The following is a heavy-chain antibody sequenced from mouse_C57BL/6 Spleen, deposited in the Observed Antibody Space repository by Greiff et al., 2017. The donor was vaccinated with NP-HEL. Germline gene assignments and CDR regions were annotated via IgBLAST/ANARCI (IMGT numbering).Heavy chain of an antibody. CDR3: TRYRRDYGSSYFDY. Sequence: QVQLQQSGAELVRPGASVTLSCKASGYTFTDYEMHWVKQTPVHGLEWIGAIDPETGGTAYNQKFKGKAIMTADKSSSTAYMELRRLTSENSAVYYCTRYRRDYGSSYFDYWGTGTTLTVSS. D-gene: IGHD1-1*01. V-gene: IGHV1-15*01. CDR1: GYTFTDYE. J-gene: IGHJ2*01. CDR2: IDPETGGT.